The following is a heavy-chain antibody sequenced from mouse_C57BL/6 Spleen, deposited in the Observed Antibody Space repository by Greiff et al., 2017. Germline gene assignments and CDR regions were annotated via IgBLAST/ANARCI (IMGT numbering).Heavy chain of an antibody. J-gene: IGHJ4*01. CDR3: ARLDGYDYYAMDY. D-gene: IGHD1-1*02. V-gene: IGHV3-6*01. Sequence: DVQLQESGPGLVKPSQSLSLTCSVTGYSITSGYYWNWIRQFPGNKLEWMGYISYDGSNNYNPSLKNRISITRDTSKNQFFLKLNSVTTEDTATYYCARLDGYDYYAMDYWGQGTSVTVSS. CDR1: GYSITSGYY. CDR2: ISYDGSN.